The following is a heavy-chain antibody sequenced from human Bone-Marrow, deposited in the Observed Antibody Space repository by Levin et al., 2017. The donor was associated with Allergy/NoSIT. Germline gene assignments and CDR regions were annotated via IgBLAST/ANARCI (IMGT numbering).Heavy chain of an antibody. CDR3: ARDFGDYGY. J-gene: IGHJ4*02. Sequence: NPPCPASGFSLPPSAMHWVRQAPGKGLEWVAFLSSSFLPPSSSASVQGRFTISRDNSKNTLYLQMNSLRAEDTAVYYCARDFGDYGYWGQGTLVTVSS. D-gene: IGHD4-17*01. CDR1: GFSLPPSA. V-gene: IGHV3-30-3*01. CDR2: LSSSFLPP.